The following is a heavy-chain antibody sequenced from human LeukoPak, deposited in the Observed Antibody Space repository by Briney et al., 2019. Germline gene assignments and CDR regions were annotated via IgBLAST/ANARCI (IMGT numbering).Heavy chain of an antibody. CDR3: ARYYDFWSGYDY. D-gene: IGHD3-3*01. CDR2: ISTSSSYI. Sequence: GGSLRLSCAASGFTFSRYSMNWVRQAPGKGLEWVSSISTSSSYIYYADSVKGRFTISRDNAKNSLFLQMNSLRAEDTAVYYCARYYDFWSGYDYWGQGTLVTVSS. J-gene: IGHJ4*02. V-gene: IGHV3-21*06. CDR1: GFTFSRYS.